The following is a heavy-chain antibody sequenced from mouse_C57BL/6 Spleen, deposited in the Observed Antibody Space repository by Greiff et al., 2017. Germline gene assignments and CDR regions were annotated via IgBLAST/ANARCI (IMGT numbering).Heavy chain of an antibody. D-gene: IGHD1-1*01. J-gene: IGHJ2*01. CDR1: GYTFTDYN. Sequence: VQLQQSGPELVKPGASVKMSCKASGYTFTDYNMHWVKQSHGKSLEWIGYINPNNGGTSYNQKFKGKATLTVNKSSSTAYMELRSLTSEDSAVYYCAPYYYGSSLFDYWGQGTTLTVSS. CDR3: APYYYGSSLFDY. V-gene: IGHV1-22*01. CDR2: INPNNGGT.